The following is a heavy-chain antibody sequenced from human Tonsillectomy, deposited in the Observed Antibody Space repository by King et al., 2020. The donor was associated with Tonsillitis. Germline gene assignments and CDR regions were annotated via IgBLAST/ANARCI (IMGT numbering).Heavy chain of an antibody. V-gene: IGHV3-11*06. CDR2: ISSSSSYT. D-gene: IGHD2-15*01. Sequence: VQLVESGGGLVKPGGSLRLSCAASGFTFSDYYMSWIRQAPGKGLEGVSYISSSSSYTNYADSVKGRFTISRDNAKNSLYLQLNSMRAEDTAVYYCAGDASRPQGYCSGGSWYLEWYFDLWGRGTLVTVSS. CDR1: GFTFSDYY. J-gene: IGHJ2*01. CDR3: AGDASRPQGYCSGGSWYLEWYFDL.